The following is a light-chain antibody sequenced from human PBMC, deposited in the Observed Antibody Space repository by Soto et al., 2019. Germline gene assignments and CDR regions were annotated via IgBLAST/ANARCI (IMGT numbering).Light chain of an antibody. J-gene: IGKJ4*01. CDR1: QSVGTF. CDR3: QQRSNWPSLI. CDR2: DAS. V-gene: IGKV3-11*01. Sequence: EIVLTQSPATLSLSPGERATLSCRASQSVGTFLVWYQQKPGQAPRLLIHDASIRATGIPDRFRGSGSGTDFTLTISSLEPEDFGVYYCQQRSNWPSLIFVGGTKVEIK.